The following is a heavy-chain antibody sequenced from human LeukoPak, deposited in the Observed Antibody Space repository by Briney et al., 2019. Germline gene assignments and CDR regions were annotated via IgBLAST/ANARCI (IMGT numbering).Heavy chain of an antibody. D-gene: IGHD3-22*01. V-gene: IGHV3-21*01. CDR2: ISSSSGYI. CDR1: GFTFSSYS. J-gene: IGHJ4*02. CDR3: ARDREFDYYDSSGYDLFDY. Sequence: PGGSLRLSCAASGFTFSSYSMNWVRQAPGKGLEWVSSISSSSGYIYYADSVKGRFTISRDNAKNSLYLQMNSLRAEDTAVYYCARDREFDYYDSSGYDLFDYWGQGTLVTVSS.